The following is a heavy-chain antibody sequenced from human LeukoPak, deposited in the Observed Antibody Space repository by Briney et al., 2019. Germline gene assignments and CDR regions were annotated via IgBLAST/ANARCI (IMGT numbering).Heavy chain of an antibody. CDR1: GFTFDDYT. CDR2: ISWDGGST. CDR3: TRGPGYDYVWGTYRADY. D-gene: IGHD3-16*02. V-gene: IGHV3-43*01. Sequence: GGSLRLSCAASGFTFDDYTMHWVRQAPGKGLEWVSLISWDGGSTYYADSVKGRFTISRDNSKNTLYLQMGSLRPEDTAVYYCTRGPGYDYVWGTYRADYWGQGTLVTVSS. J-gene: IGHJ4*02.